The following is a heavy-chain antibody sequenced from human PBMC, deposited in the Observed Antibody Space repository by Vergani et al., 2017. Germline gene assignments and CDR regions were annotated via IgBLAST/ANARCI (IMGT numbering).Heavy chain of an antibody. V-gene: IGHV4-4*09. CDR1: GGYISSYY. CDR3: ARGPGDSSGYYYPALFY. Sequence: QVQLQESGPGLVKPSETLSLTCTVSGGYISSYYWSWIRQPPGKGLEWIGDILGIGTANYNPSFQGRVRMSVATAKNQFSLTLSSVNATDTDVYYCARGPGDSSGYYYPALFYWGQGTLVTVSS. D-gene: IGHD3-22*01. J-gene: IGHJ4*02. CDR2: ILGIGTA.